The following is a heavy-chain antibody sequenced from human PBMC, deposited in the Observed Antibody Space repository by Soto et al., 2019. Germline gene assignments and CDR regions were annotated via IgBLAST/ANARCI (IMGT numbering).Heavy chain of an antibody. Sequence: QVQLVQSGAEVKKPGSSVKVSCKASGGTLSRYTISWVRQAPGQGLEWMGRIIPILGTTNYAQNFQGRVTLTADKPTTTGYMELSSLRSEDTAVYYCATSPFFCSGGSCFSYGMDVWGQGTTVTVSS. CDR1: GGTLSRYT. J-gene: IGHJ6*02. V-gene: IGHV1-69*08. CDR3: ATSPFFCSGGSCFSYGMDV. CDR2: IIPILGTT. D-gene: IGHD2-15*01.